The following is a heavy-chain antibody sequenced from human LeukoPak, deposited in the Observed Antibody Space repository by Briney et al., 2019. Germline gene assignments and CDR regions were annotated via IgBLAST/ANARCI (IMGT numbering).Heavy chain of an antibody. CDR1: GGSISSYY. D-gene: IGHD3-16*01. CDR2: IYYSGST. V-gene: IGHV4-59*01. CDR3: ARDGAYIGMDV. J-gene: IGHJ6*02. Sequence: SETLSLTCTVSGGSISSYYWSWIGQPPGKGLEWIGYIYYSGSTHYNHSLKSRVTISVDTSKNQFSLKLSSVTAADTAVYYCARDGAYIGMDVWGQGATLAVSS.